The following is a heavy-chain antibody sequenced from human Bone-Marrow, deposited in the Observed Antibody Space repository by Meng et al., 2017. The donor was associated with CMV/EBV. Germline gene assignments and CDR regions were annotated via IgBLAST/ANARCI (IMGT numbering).Heavy chain of an antibody. CDR1: GFRFKNYG. J-gene: IGHJ4*02. CDR3: AKGFGSGSGSYYDH. D-gene: IGHD3-10*01. V-gene: IGHV3-30*18. CDR2: VAGHGRTK. Sequence: SGFRFKNYGVRWVRQAPGKGVEWVAVVAGHGRTKVYADAVKGRFTISRDNSKNTLSLEVNSLTAEDTAVYYCAKGFGSGSGSYYDHWGQGTLVTVSS.